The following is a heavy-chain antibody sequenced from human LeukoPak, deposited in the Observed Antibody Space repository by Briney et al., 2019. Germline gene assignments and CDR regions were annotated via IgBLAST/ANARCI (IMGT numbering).Heavy chain of an antibody. J-gene: IGHJ4*02. CDR3: ARSLRGQPHFDY. V-gene: IGHV1-46*01. D-gene: IGHD3-16*01. Sequence: ASVKVSCKASGYTFTSNYIHWVRQAPGQGLEWMGIINPSGGSTSYAQKFQGRVTMTRDTSTSTVYMELSSLRSEDTAVYYCARSLRGQPHFDYWGQGTLVTVSS. CDR2: INPSGGST. CDR1: GYTFTSNY.